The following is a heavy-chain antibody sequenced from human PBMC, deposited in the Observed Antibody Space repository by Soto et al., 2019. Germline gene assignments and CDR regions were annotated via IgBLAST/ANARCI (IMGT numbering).Heavy chain of an antibody. CDR1: GYTFTSYD. Sequence: QVQLVQSGAEVKKPGASVKVSCKASGYTFTSYDINWVRQATGQGLEWMGWMNPNSGNTGYAQKVQGRVPKASNTSISTAYMELSSLRSEDTAVYYRAREKSGYDDSWGQGTLVTVSS. J-gene: IGHJ4*02. D-gene: IGHD5-12*01. CDR2: MNPNSGNT. CDR3: AREKSGYDDS. V-gene: IGHV1-8*01.